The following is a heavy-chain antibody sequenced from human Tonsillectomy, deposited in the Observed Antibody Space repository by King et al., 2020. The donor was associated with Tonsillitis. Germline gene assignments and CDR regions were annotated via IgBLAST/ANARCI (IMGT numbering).Heavy chain of an antibody. Sequence: VQLVESGGGLVQPGGSLRLSCAASGFTFSSYAKSWVRQAPGKGLEWVSSISDDTGSTYYADSVKGRFTISSDNSKNTVSLQMNSLRAEDTAVYYCAKETEGAFGYWGQGTLVTVSS. CDR1: GFTFSSYA. CDR3: AKETEGAFGY. J-gene: IGHJ4*02. CDR2: ISDDTGST. D-gene: IGHD3-16*01. V-gene: IGHV3-23*04.